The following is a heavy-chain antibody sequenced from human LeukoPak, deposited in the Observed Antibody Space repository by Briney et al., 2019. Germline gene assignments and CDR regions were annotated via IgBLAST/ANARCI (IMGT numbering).Heavy chain of an antibody. CDR3: AKGVDNWNDPGVH. CDR2: ISGSGGST. V-gene: IGHV3-23*01. D-gene: IGHD1-20*01. J-gene: IGHJ4*02. Sequence: PRGSLRHSCAAYVFTFSSYAMSSGRQAPGKGLEWVPAISGSGGSTYYADSVEGRFAISRDNSKNSLYLQMNSLRAEDTAVYYGAKGVDNWNDPGVHCGQGTLVTVSS. CDR1: VFTFSSYA.